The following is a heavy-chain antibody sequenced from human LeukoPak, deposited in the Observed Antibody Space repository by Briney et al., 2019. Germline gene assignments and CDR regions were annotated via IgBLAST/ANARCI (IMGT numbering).Heavy chain of an antibody. V-gene: IGHV4-34*01. D-gene: IGHD6-13*01. J-gene: IGHJ3*01. CDR1: GGSFSDYY. Sequence: PSETLSLTCAVYGGSFSDYYWSWIRQPPGKGLEWIGEIYHSRSTNYNPSLKSRVTISVDTSKNHFSLKLSSVTAADTSVYYCARGRYSSSWYGAFDVWGQGTMVTVSS. CDR2: IYHSRST. CDR3: ARGRYSSSWYGAFDV.